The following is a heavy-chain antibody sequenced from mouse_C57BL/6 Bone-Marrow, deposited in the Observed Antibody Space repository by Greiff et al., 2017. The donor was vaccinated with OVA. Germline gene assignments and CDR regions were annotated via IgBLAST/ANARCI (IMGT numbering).Heavy chain of an antibody. CDR3: AVYYFDY. CDR2: INPNNGGT. J-gene: IGHJ2*01. CDR1: GYTFTDYY. V-gene: IGHV1-26*01. Sequence: VQLQQPGTELVKPGASVKISCKASGYTFTDYYMNWVKQSHGKSLEWIGDINPNNGGTSYNQKFKGKATLTVDKSSSTAYMELRSLTSEDSAVYYCAVYYFDYWGQGTTLTVSS.